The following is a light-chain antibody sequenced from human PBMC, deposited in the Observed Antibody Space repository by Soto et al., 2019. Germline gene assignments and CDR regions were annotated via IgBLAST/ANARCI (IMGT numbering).Light chain of an antibody. CDR1: XXXVGAHNF. CDR3: SSYAGSNNYV. CDR2: EVS. Sequence: QSALTQPPSASGSPGQSXTXXXXXXXXXVGAHNFVSWHQQHPGKAPKLMIYEVSKRPSGVPDRFSGSKSGNTASLTVSGLQAEDEADYYCSSYAGSNNYVFGTGTKVTVL. V-gene: IGLV2-8*01. J-gene: IGLJ1*01.